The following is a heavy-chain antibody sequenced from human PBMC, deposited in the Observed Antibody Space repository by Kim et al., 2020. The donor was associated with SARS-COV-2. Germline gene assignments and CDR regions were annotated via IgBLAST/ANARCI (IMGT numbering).Heavy chain of an antibody. CDR2: IYYSGST. J-gene: IGHJ4*02. Sequence: SETLSLTCTVSGGSISSSNYYWGWIRQSPGKGLEWIGSIYYSGSTFYDPSLRSRVTISVDTSNNQFSLNVYSVTAADTAVYYCARSQQLAHLDYWGQGTLVTVSS. CDR3: ARSQQLAHLDY. D-gene: IGHD6-13*01. CDR1: GGSISSSNYY. V-gene: IGHV4-39*07.